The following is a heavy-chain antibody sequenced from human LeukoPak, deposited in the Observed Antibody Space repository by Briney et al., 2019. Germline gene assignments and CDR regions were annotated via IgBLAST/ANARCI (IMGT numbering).Heavy chain of an antibody. CDR2: IYYSGST. CDR1: GGSISSYY. CDR3: AGLQEDAFDI. V-gene: IGHV4-59*01. J-gene: IGHJ3*02. Sequence: SETLSLTCTVSGGSISSYYWSWIRQPPGKGLEWIGYIYYSGSTNYNPSLKSRVTISVDTSKNQFSLKLSSVTAADTAVYYCAGLQEDAFDIWGQGTVVTVSS.